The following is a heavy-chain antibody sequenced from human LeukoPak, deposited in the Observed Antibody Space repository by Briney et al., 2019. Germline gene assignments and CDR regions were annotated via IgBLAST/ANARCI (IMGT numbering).Heavy chain of an antibody. CDR2: INPNSGGT. CDR3: ARDRIVLMVYAIQDYYYYGMDV. D-gene: IGHD2-8*01. J-gene: IGHJ6*02. CDR1: GYTFTGYY. Sequence: ASVKVSCKASGYTFTGYYMHWVRQAPGQGLEWMGWINPNSGGTNYAQKFQGRVTMTRDTSISTAYMELSRLRSDDTAVYCCARDRIVLMVYAIQDYYYYGMDVWGQGTTVTVSS. V-gene: IGHV1-2*02.